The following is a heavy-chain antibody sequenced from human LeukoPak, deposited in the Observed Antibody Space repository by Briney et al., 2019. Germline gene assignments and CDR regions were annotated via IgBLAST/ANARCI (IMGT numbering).Heavy chain of an antibody. CDR2: LNQDGREK. CDR3: PRNLGSTGYDLRYP. D-gene: IGHD5-12*01. CDR1: GFTFSRYW. V-gene: IGHV3-7*01. Sequence: GGSLRLSYAASGFTFSRYWMSSVRQAPGKGMEWVANLNQDGREKYYMDSVTGRFTISRDNAKNSVFLQMNSLGADDTAVYYCPRNLGSTGYDLRYPRGQGT. J-gene: IGHJ4*02.